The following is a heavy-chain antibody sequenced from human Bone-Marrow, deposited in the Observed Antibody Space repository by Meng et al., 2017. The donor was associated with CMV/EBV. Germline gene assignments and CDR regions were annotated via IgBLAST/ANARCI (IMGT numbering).Heavy chain of an antibody. CDR2: MNPNSGNT. J-gene: IGHJ4*02. CDR1: GYTFTSYD. Sequence: QVQLVQSGDDVKKTGSSVKVSCKASGYTFTSYDINSVRPAAGQGLGWMGWMNPNSGNTDYAQKFQGRVTMTRNISKSTAYMDLSSLRSEDTAVYYCATGVADFEYWGQGTLVTVSS. CDR3: ATGVADFEY. D-gene: IGHD6-19*01. V-gene: IGHV1-8*01.